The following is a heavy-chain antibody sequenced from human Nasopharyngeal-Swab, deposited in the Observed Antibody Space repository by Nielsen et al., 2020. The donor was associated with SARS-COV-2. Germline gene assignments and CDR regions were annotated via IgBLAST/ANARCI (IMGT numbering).Heavy chain of an antibody. D-gene: IGHD3-3*01. J-gene: IGHJ4*02. CDR3: ARGVGVDDFWSGRFDY. CDR2: ISYDGSNK. Sequence: GGSLRLSCAASGFTFSSYAMHWVRQAPGKGLEWVAVISYDGSNKYYADSVKGRFTISRDNSKNTLYLQMNSLRAEDTAVYYCARGVGVDDFWSGRFDYWGQGTLVTVSS. V-gene: IGHV3-30-3*01. CDR1: GFTFSSYA.